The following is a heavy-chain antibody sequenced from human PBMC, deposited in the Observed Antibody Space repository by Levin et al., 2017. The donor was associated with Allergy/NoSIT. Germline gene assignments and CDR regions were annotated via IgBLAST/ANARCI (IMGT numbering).Heavy chain of an antibody. D-gene: IGHD6-13*01. J-gene: IGHJ4*02. CDR2: IYYSGST. V-gene: IGHV4-39*01. Sequence: PSQTLSLTCTVSGGSISSSSYYWGWIRQPPGKGLEWIGSIYYSGSTYYNPSLKSRVTISVDTSKNQFSLKLSSVTAADTAVYYCARHWVAVKIRAGRDYWGQGTLVTVSS. CDR3: ARHWVAVKIRAGRDY. CDR1: GGSISSSSYY.